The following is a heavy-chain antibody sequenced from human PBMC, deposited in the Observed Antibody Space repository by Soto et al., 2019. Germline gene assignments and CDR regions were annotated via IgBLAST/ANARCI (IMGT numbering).Heavy chain of an antibody. CDR1: GASISSYH. V-gene: IGHV4-59*01. Sequence: ETLSLTCTVSGASISSYHWSWNRQPPGKGLEWLGNINYSGTTNYNPSLKSRVSISLDTSKDQLSLKLSSVTAADTAVYYCARDIVIVPAAPYYYGMDVWGQGTTVTVSS. CDR2: INYSGTT. J-gene: IGHJ6*02. D-gene: IGHD2-2*01. CDR3: ARDIVIVPAAPYYYGMDV.